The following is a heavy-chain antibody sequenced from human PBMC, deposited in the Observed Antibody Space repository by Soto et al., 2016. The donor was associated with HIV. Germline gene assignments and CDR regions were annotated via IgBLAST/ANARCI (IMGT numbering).Heavy chain of an antibody. CDR3: ARAQWDGGSYYYYYYMDV. V-gene: IGHV1-69*10. J-gene: IGHJ6*03. D-gene: IGHD1-26*01. Sequence: QVQLVQSGAEVKKPGSSVKVSCKASGGTFSSYAISWVRQAPGQGLEWMGGIIPILGIANYAQKFQGRVTITADKSTSTAYMELSSLRSEDTAVYYCARAQWDGGSYYYYYYMDVWGKGTTVTVSS. CDR1: GGTFSSYA. CDR2: IIPILGIA.